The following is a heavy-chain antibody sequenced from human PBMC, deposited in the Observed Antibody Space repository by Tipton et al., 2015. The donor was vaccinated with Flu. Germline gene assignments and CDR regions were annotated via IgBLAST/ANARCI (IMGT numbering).Heavy chain of an antibody. Sequence: CAASGFTFSSYWMQWVRQVPGKGLVWVSRINSDGSSTAYADSVKGRFTISRDNAKNTLNLQMKSLRAEDTAVYYCARDAPRDRDGMDVWGQGTTVTVSS. V-gene: IGHV3-74*01. CDR3: ARDAPRDRDGMDV. D-gene: IGHD2-15*01. CDR2: INSDGSST. J-gene: IGHJ6*02. CDR1: GFTFSSYW.